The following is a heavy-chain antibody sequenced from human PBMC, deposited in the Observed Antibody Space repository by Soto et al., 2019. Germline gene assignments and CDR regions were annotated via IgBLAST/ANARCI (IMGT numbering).Heavy chain of an antibody. CDR1: GFTVSSNY. CDR2: IYSGGST. D-gene: IGHD3-3*02. CDR3: ARGAFSGPYDAFDI. Sequence: VQLVESGGGLVQPGGSLRLSCAASGFTVSSNYMSWVRQAPGKGLEWVSVIYSGGSTYYADSVKGRFTISRDNSKNTLYLQMNSLRAEDTAVYYCARGAFSGPYDAFDIWGQGTMVTVSS. V-gene: IGHV3-66*01. J-gene: IGHJ3*02.